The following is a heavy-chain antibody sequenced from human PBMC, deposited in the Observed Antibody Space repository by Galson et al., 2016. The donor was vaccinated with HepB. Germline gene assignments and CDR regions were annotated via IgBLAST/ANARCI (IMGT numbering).Heavy chain of an antibody. CDR2: ISTRGTP. CDR1: GVSISNFY. Sequence: SETLSPTCSVSGVSISNFYWNWIRQPPGKGLEWIGWISTRGTPIYNPSLKSRVSISLDTPKSQVSLTVNSGTGADTAVYYCARQNSRGLVWRNYLDYWGQGSLVTVSS. CDR3: ARQNSRGLVWRNYLDY. D-gene: IGHD3/OR15-3a*01. J-gene: IGHJ4*02. V-gene: IGHV4-4*08.